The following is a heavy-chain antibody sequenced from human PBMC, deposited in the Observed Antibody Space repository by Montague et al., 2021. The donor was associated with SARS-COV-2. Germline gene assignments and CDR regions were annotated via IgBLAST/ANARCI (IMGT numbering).Heavy chain of an antibody. CDR2: INYGGST. CDR3: ARGAPGY. D-gene: IGHD1-1*01. Sequence: TLSLTCAAYGGSFSDYHWTWIRQSPGEGLEWIGQINYGGSTKYNPSLKSRVTISIDTSKNQFSLKLTSVTAADTAVYYCARGAPGYWGQGTLVTVSS. V-gene: IGHV4-34*01. CDR1: GGSFSDYH. J-gene: IGHJ4*02.